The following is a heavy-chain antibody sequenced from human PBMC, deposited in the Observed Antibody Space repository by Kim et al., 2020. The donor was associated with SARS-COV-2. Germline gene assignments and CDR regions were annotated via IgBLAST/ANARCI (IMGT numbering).Heavy chain of an antibody. CDR3: ARAQNLGESSSCGNDY. CDR2: INHSGST. J-gene: IGHJ4*02. D-gene: IGHD6-13*01. Sequence: SETLSLTCAVYGGSFSGYYWSWIRQPPGKGLEWIGEINHSGSTNYNPSLKSRVTISVDTSKNQFSLKLSSVTAADTAVYYCARAQNLGESSSCGNDYWGQGTLVTVSS. V-gene: IGHV4-34*01. CDR1: GGSFSGYY.